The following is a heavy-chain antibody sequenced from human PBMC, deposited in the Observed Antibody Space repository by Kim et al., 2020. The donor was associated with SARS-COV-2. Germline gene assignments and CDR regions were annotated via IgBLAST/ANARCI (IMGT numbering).Heavy chain of an antibody. J-gene: IGHJ4*02. V-gene: IGHV3-9*01. D-gene: IGHD4-17*01. Sequence: SVKGRFTISRDNAKNTLYLQMNSLRAEDTALYYCAKGHRPSYGGNGNFDYWGQGTLVTVSS. CDR3: AKGHRPSYGGNGNFDY.